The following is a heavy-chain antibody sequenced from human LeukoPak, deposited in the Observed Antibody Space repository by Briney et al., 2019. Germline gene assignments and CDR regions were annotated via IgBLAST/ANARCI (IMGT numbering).Heavy chain of an antibody. CDR1: GFTFSSYS. CDR2: ISSSSSTI. D-gene: IGHD2-2*01. Sequence: GGSLRLSCAASGFTFSSYSMNWVRQAPGKGLEWVSYISSSSSTIYYADSVKGRFTISRDNAKNSLYLQMNSLRAEDTAVYYCARDSGRGVVVPAARAGYWGQGTLVTVSS. V-gene: IGHV3-48*04. J-gene: IGHJ4*02. CDR3: ARDSGRGVVVPAARAGY.